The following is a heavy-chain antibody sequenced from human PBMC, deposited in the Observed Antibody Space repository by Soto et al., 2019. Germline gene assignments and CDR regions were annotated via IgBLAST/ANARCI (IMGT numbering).Heavy chain of an antibody. V-gene: IGHV3-15*07. CDR2: IKMKTHGGTT. Sequence: XXSLRLSFAASDFAFTHAWINWVRQAPGKGLEWVGRIKMKTHGGTTNFADPVNGRFAISRDDSKNMVYLQMNSLKPEDTGLYYFTTDSYTALMVVRFDNWGLGTLVTVSS. J-gene: IGHJ4*01. D-gene: IGHD2-15*01. CDR3: TTDSYTALMVVRFDN. CDR1: DFAFTHAW.